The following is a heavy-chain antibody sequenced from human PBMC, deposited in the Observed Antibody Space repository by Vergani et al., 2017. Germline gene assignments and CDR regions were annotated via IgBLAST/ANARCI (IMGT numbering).Heavy chain of an antibody. CDR2: ISFDGNKK. Sequence: QVQLVESGGGMVQPGRSLRLSCAASGFAFGGYGMNWVRQAPGKGLEWVASISFDGNKKDYTDSVKGRFTISSDSSKTLYLQMDRLTVEDTAIYFCAREYSDSSAWPYFDSRGQGTLVTVSS. CDR3: AREYSDSSAWPYFDS. D-gene: IGHD3-22*01. CDR1: GFAFGGYG. V-gene: IGHV3-30*03. J-gene: IGHJ4*01.